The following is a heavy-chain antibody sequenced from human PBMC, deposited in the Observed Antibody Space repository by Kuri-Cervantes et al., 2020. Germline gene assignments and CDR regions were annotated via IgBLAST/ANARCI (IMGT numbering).Heavy chain of an antibody. D-gene: IGHD3-16*02. V-gene: IGHV1-69*05. J-gene: IGHJ3*02. CDR1: EGIFTNYA. CDR3: ARVGFSLTRAFDI. Sequence: SVKVSCKASEGIFTNYAISWVRQAPGQGLEWMGGIIPIFGTPNYAQKLQGRVTITTDESTSTSYMELSGLTSEDTAVYYCARVGFSLTRAFDIWGQGTMVTVSS. CDR2: IIPIFGTP.